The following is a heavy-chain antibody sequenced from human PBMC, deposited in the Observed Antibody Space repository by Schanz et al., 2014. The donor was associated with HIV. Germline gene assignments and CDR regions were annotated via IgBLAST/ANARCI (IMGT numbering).Heavy chain of an antibody. J-gene: IGHJ4*02. CDR2: IWYDGSNK. V-gene: IGHV3-33*08. CDR1: GFTFSNYA. D-gene: IGHD1-26*01. Sequence: QVQLVESGGGVVQPGRSLRLSCAVSGFTFSNYAMHWVRQAPGKGLEWVAVIWYDGSNKYYADSVKGRFTISRDNVKNSLFLQMNSLRAEDTAMYYCARDVGAGANDYWGQGTLVSVSS. CDR3: ARDVGAGANDY.